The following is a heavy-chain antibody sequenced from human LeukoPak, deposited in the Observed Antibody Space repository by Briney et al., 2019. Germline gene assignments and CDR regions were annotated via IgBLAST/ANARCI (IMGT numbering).Heavy chain of an antibody. D-gene: IGHD5-18*01. J-gene: IGHJ4*02. V-gene: IGHV1-69*04. CDR3: AREGYSYAGDY. Sequence: GSSVKVSCKASGGTFSSYAISWVRQAPGQGLEWMGRIIPILGIANYAQKFQGRVTITADKSTGTAYMELSSLRSEDTAVYYCAREGYSYAGDYWGQGTLVTVSS. CDR1: GGTFSSYA. CDR2: IIPILGIA.